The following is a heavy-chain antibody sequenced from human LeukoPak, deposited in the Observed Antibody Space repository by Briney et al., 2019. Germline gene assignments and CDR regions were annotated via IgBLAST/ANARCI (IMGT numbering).Heavy chain of an antibody. CDR1: GGSISSYY. J-gene: IGHJ5*02. D-gene: IGHD3-16*02. CDR3: ARESITFGGVIVSSLPFDP. CDR2: IYTSGST. V-gene: IGHV4-4*08. Sequence: PSETLSLTCTVSGGSISSYYWSWIRQPPGKGLEWIGRIYTSGSTNYNPSLKSRVTISVDTSKNQFSLKLSSVTAADTAVYYCARESITFGGVIVSSLPFDPWGQGTLVTVSS.